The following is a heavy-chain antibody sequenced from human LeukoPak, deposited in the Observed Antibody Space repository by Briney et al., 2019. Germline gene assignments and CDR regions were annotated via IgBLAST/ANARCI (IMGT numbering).Heavy chain of an antibody. J-gene: IGHJ5*02. CDR3: ARDVGTSSNWYDP. V-gene: IGHV3-11*04. Sequence: GGSLRLSCAASGFTFSDYYMSWIRQAPGKGLEWVSYISSSGSTIYYADSVRGRFTISRDNTKNSLFLQMNSLRAEDTAIYYSARDVGTSSNWYDPWGQGTLVTVSS. CDR1: GFTFSDYY. CDR2: ISSSGSTI. D-gene: IGHD6-6*01.